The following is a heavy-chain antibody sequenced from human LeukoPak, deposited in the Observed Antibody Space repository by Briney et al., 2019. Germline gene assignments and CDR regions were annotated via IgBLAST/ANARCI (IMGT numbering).Heavy chain of an antibody. V-gene: IGHV4-59*08. D-gene: IGHD3-10*01. Sequence: SETLSLTCTVSGGSISSYYWSWLRQPPGKGLEWIGYIYYSGSTNYNPSLKSRVTISVDTSKNQFSLKLSSVTAADTAVYYCARYYYGSGSYYKTVGWFDPWGQGTLVTVSS. CDR2: IYYSGST. CDR3: ARYYYGSGSYYKTVGWFDP. CDR1: GGSISSYY. J-gene: IGHJ5*02.